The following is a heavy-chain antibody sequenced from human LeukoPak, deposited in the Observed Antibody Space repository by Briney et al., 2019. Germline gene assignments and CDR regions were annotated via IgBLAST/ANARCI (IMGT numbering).Heavy chain of an antibody. CDR2: ISAYNGNT. V-gene: IGHV1-18*01. J-gene: IGHJ5*02. CDR1: GYTFTSYG. CDR3: ARDGYSSSPGWFDP. D-gene: IGHD6-13*01. Sequence: ASVKVSCKASGYTFTSYGISWVRQAPGQGPEWMGWISAYNGNTNYAQKLQGRVTMTTDTSTSTAYMELRSLRSDDTAVYYCARDGYSSSPGWFDPWGQGTLVTVSS.